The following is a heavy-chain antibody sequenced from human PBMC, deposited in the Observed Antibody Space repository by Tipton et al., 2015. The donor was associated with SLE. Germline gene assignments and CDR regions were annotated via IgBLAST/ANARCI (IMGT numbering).Heavy chain of an antibody. V-gene: IGHV4-34*01. CDR1: GGSFSGYY. CDR3: ASANIVVVPVALDY. D-gene: IGHD2-2*01. J-gene: IGHJ4*02. Sequence: TLSLTCAVYGGSFSGYYWSWIRQPPGKGLEWIGEINHSGSTNSNPSLKSRVTISVDTSKNQFSLKLSSVTAADTAVYYCASANIVVVPVALDYWGQGNLVTVSS. CDR2: INHSGST.